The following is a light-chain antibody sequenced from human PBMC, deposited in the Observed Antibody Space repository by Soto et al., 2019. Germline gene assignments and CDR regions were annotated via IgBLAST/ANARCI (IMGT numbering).Light chain of an antibody. Sequence: DIQMTQAPFSVSASAGDRVNITCRASQGISTSLAWYQQKPGKAPKLLIYAASSLQSGVPSRFSGTGSGTDFTLTISSLQPEDFATYYCQQAKNFPWTFGQGTKVEIK. CDR3: QQAKNFPWT. J-gene: IGKJ1*01. CDR1: QGISTS. CDR2: AAS. V-gene: IGKV1-12*01.